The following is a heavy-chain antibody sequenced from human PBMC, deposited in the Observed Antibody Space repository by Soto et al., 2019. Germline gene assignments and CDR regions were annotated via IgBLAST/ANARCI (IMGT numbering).Heavy chain of an antibody. V-gene: IGHV1-2*04. D-gene: IGHD6-13*01. CDR2: INPNSGGT. J-gene: IGHJ6*02. Sequence: ASVKVSCKASGYTFTGYYMHWVRQAPGQGLEWMGWINPNSGGTNYAQKFQGWVTMTRDTSISTAYMELSRLRSDDTAVYYCARYRIAAAGTYYYYGMDVWGQGTTVTVSS. CDR1: GYTFTGYY. CDR3: ARYRIAAAGTYYYYGMDV.